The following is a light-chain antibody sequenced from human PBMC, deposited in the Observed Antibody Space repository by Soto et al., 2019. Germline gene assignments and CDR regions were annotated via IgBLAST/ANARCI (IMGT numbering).Light chain of an antibody. Sequence: QSVLTQPPSASGTPGQRVTMSCSGSSSNIARNDVAWYLPLPGTAPKLLIHSNNQRPSGVPDRFSGSKSVTSASLAISGLQSEDEADYYCAAWDDSLHGMVFGGGTKLTVL. CDR1: SSNIARND. V-gene: IGLV1-44*01. J-gene: IGLJ2*01. CDR3: AAWDDSLHGMV. CDR2: SNN.